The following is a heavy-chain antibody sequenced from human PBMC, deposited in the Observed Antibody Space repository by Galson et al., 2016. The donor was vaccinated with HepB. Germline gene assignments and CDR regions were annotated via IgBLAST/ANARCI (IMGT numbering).Heavy chain of an antibody. D-gene: IGHD3-3*01. CDR3: ARAYYDFWSDRTHQDCFDH. J-gene: IGHJ4*02. CDR1: GYSFTSYW. CDR2: IYPADSDT. V-gene: IGHV5-51*01. Sequence: QSGAEVKKPGESLKISCTGSGYSFTSYWIGWVRQMPGKGLEWMGIIYPADSDTRYSPSFQGQVTISADKSISSAYLQWSSLKASDSAMYYCARAYYDFWSDRTHQDCFDHWGQGTLVTVSS.